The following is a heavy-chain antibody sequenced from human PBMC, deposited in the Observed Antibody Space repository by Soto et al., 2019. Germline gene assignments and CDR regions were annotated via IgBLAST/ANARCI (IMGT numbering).Heavy chain of an antibody. Sequence: SGPTLVNPTQTLTLTCTFSGFSLSTSGMCVTWIRQPPGKALEWLALIDWDDGTYYSTSLKTRLTISKDTSTNQVVLTVTNMDPVDTATYYCARIPNYYGSGRNYYYGMDVWGQGTTVTVSS. CDR2: IDWDDGT. CDR1: GFSLSTSGMC. CDR3: ARIPNYYGSGRNYYYGMDV. D-gene: IGHD3-10*01. V-gene: IGHV2-70*01. J-gene: IGHJ6*02.